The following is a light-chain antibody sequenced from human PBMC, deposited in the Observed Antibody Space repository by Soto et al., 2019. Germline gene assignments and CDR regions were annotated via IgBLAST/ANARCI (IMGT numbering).Light chain of an antibody. CDR3: QQYNNWPGT. CDR2: GAS. Sequence: EIVLTQSPDTLSVSPGERATLSCRASQGVSSKLAWYQQKPGQAPRLLFYGASTGATGIPARFSGSGSETEFTLSISSLQSEDFAVYYCQQYNNWPGTFGQGTKVDIK. CDR1: QGVSSK. J-gene: IGKJ1*01. V-gene: IGKV3-15*01.